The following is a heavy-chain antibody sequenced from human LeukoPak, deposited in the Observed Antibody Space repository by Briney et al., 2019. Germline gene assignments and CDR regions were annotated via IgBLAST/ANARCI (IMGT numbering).Heavy chain of an antibody. CDR3: ARAYRGYSYGYPDY. CDR2: IIPIFGTA. J-gene: IGHJ4*02. D-gene: IGHD5-18*01. CDR1: GGTFSSYA. Sequence: SVKVSCKASGGTFSSYAISWVRQAPGQGFEWMGRIIPIFGTANYAQKFQGRVTITTDESTSTAYMELSSLRSEDTAVYYCARAYRGYSYGYPDYWGQGTLVTVSS. V-gene: IGHV1-69*05.